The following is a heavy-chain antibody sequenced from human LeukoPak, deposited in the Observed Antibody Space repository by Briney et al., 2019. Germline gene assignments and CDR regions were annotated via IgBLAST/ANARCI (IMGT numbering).Heavy chain of an antibody. D-gene: IGHD3-10*01. V-gene: IGHV3-21*01. CDR1: GFTFSSYS. J-gene: IGHJ6*03. CDR2: ISSSSSYI. Sequence: GGSLRLSCAASGFTFSSYSMNWVRQAPGKGLEWVSSISSSSSYIYYADSVKGRFTISRDNAKNSLYLQMNSLRAEDTAVYYCARVGRRFGELFSYMDVWGKGTTVTISS. CDR3: ARVGRRFGELFSYMDV.